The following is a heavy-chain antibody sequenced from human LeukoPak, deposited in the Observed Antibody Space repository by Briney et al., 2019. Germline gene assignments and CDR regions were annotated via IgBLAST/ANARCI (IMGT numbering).Heavy chain of an antibody. CDR2: IIPIFGTA. V-gene: IGHV1-69*13. CDR3: AREKSHDPYYYYGMDV. CDR1: GGTFSSYA. J-gene: IGHJ6*02. Sequence: SVKVSCKASGGTFSSYAISWVRQAPGQGLERMGGIIPIFGTANYAQKFQGRVTITADESTSTAYMELSSLRSEDTAVYYCAREKSHDPYYYYGMDVWGQGTTVTVSS. D-gene: IGHD1-1*01.